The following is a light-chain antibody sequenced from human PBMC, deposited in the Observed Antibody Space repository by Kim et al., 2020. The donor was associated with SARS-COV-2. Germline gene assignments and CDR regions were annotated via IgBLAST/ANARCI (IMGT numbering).Light chain of an antibody. Sequence: QSALTQPASVSGSPGQSITISCTGTSRDVGGHTYVSWYQQHPGKAPKLLIYAVSNRPSGVSDRFSGSKSGNTASLTISGLQAEDEADYYCNSYTSSTTYVLGSGTKVTVL. CDR1: SRDVGGHTY. CDR3: NSYTSSTTYV. V-gene: IGLV2-14*01. CDR2: AVS. J-gene: IGLJ1*01.